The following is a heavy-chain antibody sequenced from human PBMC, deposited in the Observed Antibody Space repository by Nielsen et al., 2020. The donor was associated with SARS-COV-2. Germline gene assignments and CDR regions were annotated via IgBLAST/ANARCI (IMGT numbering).Heavy chain of an antibody. CDR2: IDRDGSEK. Sequence: GESLKISCVGSGFSFSNYWMNWVRQAPGKGLEWVVNIDRDGSEKYYVDSLKGRFTISRDNAKNSLYLQMNSLRAEDTAVYYCARALSGSYYAPFDYWGQGTLVTVSS. V-gene: IGHV3-7*01. J-gene: IGHJ4*02. CDR1: GFSFSNYW. CDR3: ARALSGSYYAPFDY. D-gene: IGHD1-26*01.